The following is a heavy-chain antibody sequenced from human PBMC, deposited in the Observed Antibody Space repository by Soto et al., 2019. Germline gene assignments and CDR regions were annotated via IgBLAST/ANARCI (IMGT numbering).Heavy chain of an antibody. Sequence: PGGSLRLSCAASGFTFSSYGMHWVRQAPGKGLEWVSDITYDGSNIYYADSVKGRFTISRDNAKNSLYLQMNSLRAEDTAIYYCVREDSGYDYGYGYWGQGTLVTVSS. CDR2: ITYDGSNI. CDR3: VREDSGYDYGYGY. J-gene: IGHJ4*02. V-gene: IGHV3-30*03. CDR1: GFTFSSYG. D-gene: IGHD5-12*01.